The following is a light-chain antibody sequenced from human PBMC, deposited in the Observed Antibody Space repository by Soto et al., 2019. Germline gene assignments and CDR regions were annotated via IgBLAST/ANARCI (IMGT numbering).Light chain of an antibody. J-gene: IGKJ3*01. CDR3: QQYDSSPVT. CDR2: GAS. Sequence: EIVLTQSPGTLSLSPGERATLSCRASQSVSSSYLAWYQQKPGQAPRLLIYGASSRATGIPDRFSGSGSGTDFTLTISRLEPEDFAVYYCQQYDSSPVTFGPGTKVDSK. CDR1: QSVSSSY. V-gene: IGKV3-20*01.